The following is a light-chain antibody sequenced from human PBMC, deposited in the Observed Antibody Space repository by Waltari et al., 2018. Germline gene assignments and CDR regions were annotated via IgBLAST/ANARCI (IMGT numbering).Light chain of an antibody. J-gene: IGKJ5*01. CDR1: QSVSRS. CDR3: QQYYDWLSIT. Sequence: EIVMTQSTATLSVSPGERATLSCRASQSVSRSLAWYQQKPGQAPRLLMYGVSTGATSSPARVSGSGYGTEFTRTSSSLQSEDFAVYYGQQYYDWLSITCGQGTLLEIK. CDR2: GVS. V-gene: IGKV3D-15*01.